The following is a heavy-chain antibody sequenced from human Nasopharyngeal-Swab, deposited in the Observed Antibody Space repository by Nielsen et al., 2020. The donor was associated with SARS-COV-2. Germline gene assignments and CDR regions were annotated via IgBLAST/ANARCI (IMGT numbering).Heavy chain of an antibody. J-gene: IGHJ3*02. Sequence: ASVKVSCKASGGTFSSYAISWVRQAPGQGLEWMGIINPSGGSTSYAQKFQGRVTMTRDTSTSTVYMELSSLRSEDTAVYYCARLSRGCSSTSCYNAFDIWGQGTMVTVSS. V-gene: IGHV1-46*01. CDR1: GGTFSSYA. CDR3: ARLSRGCSSTSCYNAFDI. CDR2: INPSGGST. D-gene: IGHD2-2*02.